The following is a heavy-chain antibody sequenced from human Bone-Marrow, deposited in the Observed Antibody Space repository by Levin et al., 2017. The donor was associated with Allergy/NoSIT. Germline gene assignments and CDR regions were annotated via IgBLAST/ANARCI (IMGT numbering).Heavy chain of an antibody. CDR1: GFSLSTSGVG. CDR2: CYWDDDN. D-gene: IGHD1-14*01. Sequence: SGPTLVKPTETLTLTCSFSGFSLSTSGVGVGWIRQPPGKALEWLAFCYWDDDNRYSPSLKSRLTVAKGTSKDHVVLTMTNMNPVDTATYYCAHRRGGYNWNHGDFDYWGQGILVTASS. CDR3: AHRRGGYNWNHGDFDY. J-gene: IGHJ4*02. V-gene: IGHV2-5*02.